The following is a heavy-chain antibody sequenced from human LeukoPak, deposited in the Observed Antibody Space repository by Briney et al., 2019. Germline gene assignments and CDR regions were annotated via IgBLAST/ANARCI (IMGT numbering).Heavy chain of an antibody. Sequence: GGSLRLSCAASGFTFSTYAMTWVRQAPGKGLEWVSTITKHGDETFYADSVKGRFTVSRDNSKNTLSLQMNSLRAEDTATYYCAKTEGFGGLQDSFDPWGQGTLVTVSS. D-gene: IGHD3-10*01. CDR1: GFTFSTYA. CDR2: ITKHGDET. CDR3: AKTEGFGGLQDSFDP. J-gene: IGHJ5*02. V-gene: IGHV3-23*01.